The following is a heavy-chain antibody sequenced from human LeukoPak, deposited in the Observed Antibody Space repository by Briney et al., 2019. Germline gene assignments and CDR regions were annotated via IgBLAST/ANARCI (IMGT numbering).Heavy chain of an antibody. Sequence: GGSLRLSCAASGFTFSSYSMTWVRQAPGKGLEWVSSISSCSYIYYADSVKGRFTISRDNAKNSLYLQMNSLRAEDTAVYYCARGNYDYVWGSYRYGPSFDYWGQGTLVTVSS. CDR1: GFTFSSYS. D-gene: IGHD3-16*02. J-gene: IGHJ4*02. CDR3: ARGNYDYVWGSYRYGPSFDY. V-gene: IGHV3-21*01. CDR2: ISSCSYI.